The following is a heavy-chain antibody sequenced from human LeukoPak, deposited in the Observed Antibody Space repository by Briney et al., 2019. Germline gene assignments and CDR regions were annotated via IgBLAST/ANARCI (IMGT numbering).Heavy chain of an antibody. J-gene: IGHJ1*01. CDR3: ARDTTQDIVVVPAAHAPYFQH. CDR2: ISSSSSYI. D-gene: IGHD2-2*01. Sequence: GGSLRLSCAASGFTFSSYSMNWVRQAPGKGLEWVSSISSSSSYIYYADSVKGRFTISRDNAKNSLYLQMNSLRAEDTAVYYCARDTTQDIVVVPAAHAPYFQHWGQGTLVTVSS. CDR1: GFTFSSYS. V-gene: IGHV3-21*01.